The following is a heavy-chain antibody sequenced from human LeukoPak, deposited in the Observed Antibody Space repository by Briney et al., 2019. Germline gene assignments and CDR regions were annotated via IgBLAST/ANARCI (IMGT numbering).Heavy chain of an antibody. V-gene: IGHV3-53*01. Sequence: PGGSLRLSCAASRFTVSTYYVTWVRQAPGKGLECVSVIYSGGSTYYADSVKGRFTVSRDNSKNTLYLQMNSLRAEDTAMYYCARGLGYCTSTTCLLPFDYWGQGTLVTVSS. CDR3: ARGLGYCTSTTCLLPFDY. D-gene: IGHD2-2*01. CDR1: RFTVSTYY. CDR2: IYSGGST. J-gene: IGHJ4*02.